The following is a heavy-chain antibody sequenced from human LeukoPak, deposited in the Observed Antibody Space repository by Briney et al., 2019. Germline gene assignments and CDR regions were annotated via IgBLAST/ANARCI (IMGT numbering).Heavy chain of an antibody. Sequence: PSETLSLTCTVSGGSISSYYWSWIRQPPGKGLEWIGYIYYSGSTKYNPSLKSRVTISVDTSKNQFSLKLSSVTAADTVVYYCARGAYCSSTSCYPWENDYYYMDVWGKGTTVTVSS. CDR1: GGSISSYY. J-gene: IGHJ6*03. CDR3: ARGAYCSSTSCYPWENDYYYMDV. D-gene: IGHD2-2*01. V-gene: IGHV4-59*01. CDR2: IYYSGST.